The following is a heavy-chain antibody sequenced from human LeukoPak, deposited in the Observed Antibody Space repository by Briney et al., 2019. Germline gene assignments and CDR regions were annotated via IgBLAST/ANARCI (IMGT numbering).Heavy chain of an antibody. V-gene: IGHV4-30-4*08. D-gene: IGHD5-18*01. Sequence: PSQTLSLTCTVSGGSISSGDYYWSWIRQPPGKGLEWIRYIYYSGSTYYNPSLKSRVTISVDTSKNQFSLKLSSVTAADTAVYYCARHFVSYSYGSLDYWGQGTLVTVSS. CDR2: IYYSGST. J-gene: IGHJ4*02. CDR3: ARHFVSYSYGSLDY. CDR1: GGSISSGDYY.